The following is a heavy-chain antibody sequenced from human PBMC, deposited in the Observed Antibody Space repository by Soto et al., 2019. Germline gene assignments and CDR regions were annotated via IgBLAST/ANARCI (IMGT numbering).Heavy chain of an antibody. D-gene: IGHD3-3*01. CDR2: ISSSSSYI. CDR1: GFTFSSYS. V-gene: IGHV3-21*01. J-gene: IGHJ5*02. Sequence: GGSLRLSCAASGFTFSSYSMNWVRQAPGKGLEWVSSISSSSSYIYYADSVKGRFTISRDNAKNSLYLQMNSLRAEDTAVYYCARDLGYYDFSFDPWGQGTLVTVSS. CDR3: ARDLGYYDFSFDP.